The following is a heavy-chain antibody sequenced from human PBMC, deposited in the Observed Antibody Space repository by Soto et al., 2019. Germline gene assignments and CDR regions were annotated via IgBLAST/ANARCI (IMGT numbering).Heavy chain of an antibody. V-gene: IGHV1-69*02. D-gene: IGHD6-13*01. Sequence: SVKVSCKASGGTFSSHTINWVRQAPGQGLEWMGRIIPNLGITNYAQKFQGRVSIIADKFTSIAYMELRSLRSDDTAVYYCARGSSSSCHDYWGRGTLVTVSS. CDR2: IIPNLGIT. CDR1: GGTFSSHT. J-gene: IGHJ4*02. CDR3: ARGSSSSCHDY.